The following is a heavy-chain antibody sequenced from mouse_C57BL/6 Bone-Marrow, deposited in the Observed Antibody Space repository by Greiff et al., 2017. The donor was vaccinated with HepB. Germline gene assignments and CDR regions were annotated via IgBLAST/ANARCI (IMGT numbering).Heavy chain of an antibody. Sequence: QVQLQQSAAELVKPGASVKISCKVSGYTFTDHTIHLMKQRPEHGLEWIGYIYPRDGSTKYNEKFKGKATLTADKSSSTAYMQLNSLTSEDSAVYFCARDYGNFPYWDFDVWGTGTTVTVSS. J-gene: IGHJ1*03. CDR1: GYTFTDHT. CDR3: ARDYGNFPYWDFDV. D-gene: IGHD2-1*01. V-gene: IGHV1-78*01. CDR2: IYPRDGST.